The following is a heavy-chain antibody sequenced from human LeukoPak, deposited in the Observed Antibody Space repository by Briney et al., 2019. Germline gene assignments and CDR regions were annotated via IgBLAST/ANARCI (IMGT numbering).Heavy chain of an antibody. CDR2: IKTDGSEK. CDR1: GFIFRNYW. Sequence: GGSLRLSCAASGFIFRNYWMSWVRQAPGQGLEWVANIKTDGSEKFYMDALKGRFTISRDNAKSTMYLQMNSLRAEDTAVYYCVRFRRDYYYGLDVWGQGTTVTVSS. V-gene: IGHV3-7*01. CDR3: VRFRRDYYYGLDV. J-gene: IGHJ6*02.